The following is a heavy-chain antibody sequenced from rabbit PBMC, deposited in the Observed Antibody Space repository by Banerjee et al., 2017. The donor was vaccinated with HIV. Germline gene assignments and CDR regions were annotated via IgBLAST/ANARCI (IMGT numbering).Heavy chain of an antibody. J-gene: IGHJ4*01. CDR1: GFSFNDNYA. CDR2: IGTGSGNT. Sequence: QSLEESGGDLVKPGASLTLTCTASGFSFNDNYALCWVRQAPGKGLEWIACIGTGSGNTYYATWAKGRFTISKASSTTVTLQMTSLTAADTATYFCARDPYPGSSGADLTLWGPGTLVTVS. V-gene: IGHV1S40*01. D-gene: IGHD4-2*01. CDR3: ARDPYPGSSGADLTL.